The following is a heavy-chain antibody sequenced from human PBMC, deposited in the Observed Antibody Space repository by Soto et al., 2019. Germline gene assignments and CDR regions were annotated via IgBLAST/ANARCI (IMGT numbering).Heavy chain of an antibody. V-gene: IGHV4-59*01. CDR2: IYYSGST. D-gene: IGHD3-9*01. CDR1: GGSISSYY. CDR3: ARARGYDILTGYYDY. Sequence: PSETLSLTCTVSGGSISSYYWSWIRQPPGKGLEWIGYIYYSGSTNYNPSLKSRVTISVDTSKNQFSLKLSSVTAADTAVYYCARARGYDILTGYYDYWGQGTLVTVSS. J-gene: IGHJ4*02.